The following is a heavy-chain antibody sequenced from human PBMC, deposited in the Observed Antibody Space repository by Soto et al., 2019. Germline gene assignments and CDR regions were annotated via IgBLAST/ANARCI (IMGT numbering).Heavy chain of an antibody. CDR2: IDPSDSYT. CDR1: GYSFTSYW. D-gene: IGHD1-20*01. CDR3: ARHQGITGTDRYYYYGMDV. V-gene: IGHV5-10-1*01. J-gene: IGHJ6*02. Sequence: PGESLKISCKGSGYSFTSYWISWVRQMPGKGLEWMGRIDPSDSYTNYSPSFQGHVTISADKSISTAYLQWSSLKASDTAMYYCARHQGITGTDRYYYYGMDVWGQGTTVTVSS.